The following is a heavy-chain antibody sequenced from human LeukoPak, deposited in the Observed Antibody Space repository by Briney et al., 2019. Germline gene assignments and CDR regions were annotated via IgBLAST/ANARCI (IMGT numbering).Heavy chain of an antibody. CDR2: VGRAANT. CDR1: GFTFRTYD. V-gene: IGHV3-23*01. J-gene: IGHJ6*02. Sequence: GSLRLSCAAYGFTFRTYDMSWVGQTPGKGLDGVSVVGRAANTYYADSVKGGFTISRDNSKNTVYLQITSLRVEDTAVYYCARDSSGGSYLDVWGQGATVTVSS. CDR3: ARDSSGGSYLDV. D-gene: IGHD1-26*01.